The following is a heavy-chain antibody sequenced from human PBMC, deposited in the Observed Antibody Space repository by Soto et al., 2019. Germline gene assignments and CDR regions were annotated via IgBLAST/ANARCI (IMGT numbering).Heavy chain of an antibody. D-gene: IGHD5-12*01. V-gene: IGHV2-5*01. CDR1: GFSLSTSGVG. CDR2: IYWYDGQ. CDR3: ARTVAINPLIFDY. Sequence: QITLKESGPTLMRPTQTLTLTCSFSGFSLSTSGVGVAWIRQPPGNALEWLALIYWYDGQRFSPSLKSRLTITQDTSNSHVVPTMPSMAPVDTATYYCARTVAINPLIFDYWCQGTLVTVSS. J-gene: IGHJ4*02.